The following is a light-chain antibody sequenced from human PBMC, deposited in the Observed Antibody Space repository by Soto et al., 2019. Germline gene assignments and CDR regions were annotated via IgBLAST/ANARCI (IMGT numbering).Light chain of an antibody. Sequence: DIQMTQSPSTLSASVGDRVTITCRASPSISRWLAWYQQKPGKATNLLIYKASSLESGVPSRFSGSGSGTEFTLTISSLQPDDFATYYCQQYNSYPLTFGGGTKVEIK. CDR3: QQYNSYPLT. J-gene: IGKJ4*01. CDR2: KAS. V-gene: IGKV1-5*03. CDR1: PSISRW.